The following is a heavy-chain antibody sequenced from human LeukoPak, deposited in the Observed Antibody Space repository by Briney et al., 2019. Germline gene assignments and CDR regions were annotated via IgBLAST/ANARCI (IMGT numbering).Heavy chain of an antibody. Sequence: KPGGSLRLSCAASGFTFSDYYMSWIRQAPGRGLEWVSYISSSGGTIYYADSVKGRFTISRDNAKNSLYLQMNSLRAEDTAVYYCARGADAYIVATHWGQGTLVTVSS. V-gene: IGHV3-11*01. D-gene: IGHD5-12*01. CDR3: ARGADAYIVATH. CDR1: GFTFSDYY. CDR2: ISSSGGTI. J-gene: IGHJ4*02.